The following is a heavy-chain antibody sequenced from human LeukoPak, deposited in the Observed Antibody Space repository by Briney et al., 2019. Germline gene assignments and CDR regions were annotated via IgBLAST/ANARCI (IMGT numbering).Heavy chain of an antibody. CDR2: IYYSGST. V-gene: IGHV4-39*01. CDR3: ARSSWYSSSGGLNWFDT. CDR1: GGSISSSSYY. Sequence: PSETLSLTCTVSGGSISSSSYYWGWLRQPPGKGLVWFGSIYYSGSTYYNPSLKSRVTISVDTSKNQFSLKLSSVTAADTAVYYCARSSWYSSSGGLNWFDTWGQGTLVTVSS. D-gene: IGHD6-13*01. J-gene: IGHJ5*02.